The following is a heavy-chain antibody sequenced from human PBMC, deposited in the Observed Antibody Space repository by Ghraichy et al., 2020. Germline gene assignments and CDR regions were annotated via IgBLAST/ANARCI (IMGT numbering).Heavy chain of an antibody. Sequence: GESLNISCAASGFTLSEYDLHWVRQRTGKGLEWVSAIGLAGDTYYAASVKGRFTISRDNSKNTLSLQMNSLRAEDTAVYYCVREGYDRTRGLDFWGQGTPVTVSS. V-gene: IGHV3-13*01. CDR2: IGLAGDT. CDR3: VREGYDRTRGLDF. D-gene: IGHD3-22*01. CDR1: GFTLSEYD. J-gene: IGHJ4*02.